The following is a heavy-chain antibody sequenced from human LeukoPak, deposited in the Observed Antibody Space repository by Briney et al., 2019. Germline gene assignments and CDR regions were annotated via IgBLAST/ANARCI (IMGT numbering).Heavy chain of an antibody. J-gene: IGHJ5*02. Sequence: SETLSLTCAVSGVSFSGYYWSWIRQPPGKGLEWIGEINHSGSTNYNPSLKSRVTISVDTSKNQFSLRLSSVTAADTAVYYCARGYCSGGSCYSWFDPWGQGTLVTVSS. CDR2: INHSGST. V-gene: IGHV4-34*01. D-gene: IGHD2-15*01. CDR3: ARGYCSGGSCYSWFDP. CDR1: GVSFSGYY.